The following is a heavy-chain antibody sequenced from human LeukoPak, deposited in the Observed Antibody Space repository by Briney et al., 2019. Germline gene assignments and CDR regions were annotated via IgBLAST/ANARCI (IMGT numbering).Heavy chain of an antibody. Sequence: AGGSLRLSCAASGFIFTNAWMSWVRQAPGKGLEWVSSISSSSSYKYYTDSVKGRFTISRDNAKNSLYLQMNSLRAEDTAVYYCARSAAGTYYWGRGTLVTVSS. CDR2: ISSSSSYK. D-gene: IGHD1-1*01. J-gene: IGHJ4*02. CDR1: GFIFTNAW. V-gene: IGHV3-21*01. CDR3: ARSAAGTYY.